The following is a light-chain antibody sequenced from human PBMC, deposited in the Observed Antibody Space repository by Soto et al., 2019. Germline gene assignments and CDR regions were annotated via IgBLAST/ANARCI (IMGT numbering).Light chain of an antibody. J-gene: IGKJ4*01. Sequence: DIVMTQSPLSLPVTPGEPASISCRSSQSLLHSSGRYYLDWYLQKPGQSPQLLIYLGSHRASGVPDRFSSSGSGTDFTLTISRVEAEDVGIYYCIQALQTPFTFGGGTRVEIK. V-gene: IGKV2-28*01. CDR1: QSLLHSSGRYY. CDR3: IQALQTPFT. CDR2: LGS.